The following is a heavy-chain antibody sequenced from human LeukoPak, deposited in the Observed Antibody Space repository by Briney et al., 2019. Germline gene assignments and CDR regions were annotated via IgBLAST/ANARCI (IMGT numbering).Heavy chain of an antibody. V-gene: IGHV3-23*01. CDR2: ISGSRGST. J-gene: IGHJ3*02. CDR3: ANDRSYGSGGYWLWSDAFDI. D-gene: IGHD3-10*01. CDR1: GFTFSSYA. Sequence: GGSLRLSCAASGFTFSSYAMSWVRQAPGKGLEWVSAISGSRGSTYYADSVKGRFTISRDNSKNTLYLQMNSLRAEDTAVYYCANDRSYGSGGYWLWSDAFDIWGQGTMVTVSS.